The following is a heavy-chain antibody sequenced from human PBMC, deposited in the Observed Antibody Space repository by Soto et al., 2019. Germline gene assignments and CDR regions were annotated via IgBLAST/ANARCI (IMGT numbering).Heavy chain of an antibody. V-gene: IGHV4-59*01. J-gene: IGHJ4*02. D-gene: IGHD3-16*02. CDR3: ARIGGYHGPLDY. Sequence: FETLSLTCTVYGVSISSYFWSWIRQPPGRGLEWIGYTYHRGSTNYNPSLKSRVAISLDASNNQFSLKVNSVTTADTAVYYCARIGGYHGPLDYWGQGTLVTVSS. CDR1: GVSISSYF. CDR2: TYHRGST.